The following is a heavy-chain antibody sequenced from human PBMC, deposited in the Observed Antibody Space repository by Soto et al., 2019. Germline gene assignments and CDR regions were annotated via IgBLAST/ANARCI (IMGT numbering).Heavy chain of an antibody. CDR3: ARGALNIDWS. CDR1: GDSVYSNTAA. Sequence: QGLLHQSGPGLVNPSQTLSLTCAISGDSVYSNTAAWHWIRQSPSRGLEWLGRTYYRYGWYINYAVSVKSRITINPDISKNEFSLQLNSVTPEDTAVYYCARGALNIDWSWGQGTLVIVSS. D-gene: IGHD3-9*01. J-gene: IGHJ5*02. V-gene: IGHV6-1*01. CDR2: TYYRYGWYI.